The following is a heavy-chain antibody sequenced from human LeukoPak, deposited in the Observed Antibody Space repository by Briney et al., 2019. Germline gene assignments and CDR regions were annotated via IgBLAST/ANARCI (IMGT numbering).Heavy chain of an antibody. J-gene: IGHJ4*02. D-gene: IGHD6-13*01. CDR2: IIPISATA. Sequence: ASVKVSCKASGGTFSSYAITWVRQAPGQGLEWMGGIIPISATANYAQRFQGRVTITADESTSTAYMELSSLRSEDTAVYYCARQQLVLSYFDYWGQGTLVTVSS. CDR1: GGTFSSYA. V-gene: IGHV1-69*13. CDR3: ARQQLVLSYFDY.